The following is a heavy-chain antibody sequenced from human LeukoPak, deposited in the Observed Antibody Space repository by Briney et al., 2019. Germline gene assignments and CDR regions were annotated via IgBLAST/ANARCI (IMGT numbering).Heavy chain of an antibody. CDR3: ARDLGWLRLCF. V-gene: IGHV3-23*01. D-gene: IGHD5-12*01. CDR2: IGPSGDKT. CDR1: GFTFSSHG. J-gene: IGHJ4*02. Sequence: GGTLRLSCAGAGFTFSSHGMNWVRQAPGKGLEWVSGIGPSGDKTYYADAVKGRFTISRDNSKNTFYLSMNILRAEDTATYYCARDLGWLRLCFGGQGTLVTVSS.